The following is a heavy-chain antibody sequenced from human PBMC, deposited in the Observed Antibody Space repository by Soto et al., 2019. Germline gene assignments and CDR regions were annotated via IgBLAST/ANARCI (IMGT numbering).Heavy chain of an antibody. V-gene: IGHV4-59*01. Sequence: PSETLSLTCTVSGGSISSYYWSWIRQPPGKGLEWIGYIYYSGSTNYNPSLKSRVTISVDTSKNQFSLKLSSVTAADTAVYYCGRDSVYYYGMDVWGQGTTVTVSS. CDR3: GRDSVYYYGMDV. D-gene: IGHD3-10*01. CDR1: GGSISSYY. CDR2: IYYSGST. J-gene: IGHJ6*02.